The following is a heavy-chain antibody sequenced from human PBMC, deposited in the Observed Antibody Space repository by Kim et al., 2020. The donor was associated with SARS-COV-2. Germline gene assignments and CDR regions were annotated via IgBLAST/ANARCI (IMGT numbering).Heavy chain of an antibody. CDR2: ISYDGSNK. V-gene: IGHV3-30*18. D-gene: IGHD1-26*01. CDR1: GFTFSSYG. J-gene: IGHJ4*02. CDR3: AKDRKGYLWELSDFDY. Sequence: GGSLRLSCAASGFTFSSYGMHWVRQAPGKGLEWVAVISYDGSNKYYADSVKGRFTISRDNSKNTLYLQMNSLRAEDTAVYYCAKDRKGYLWELSDFDYWGQGTLVTVSS.